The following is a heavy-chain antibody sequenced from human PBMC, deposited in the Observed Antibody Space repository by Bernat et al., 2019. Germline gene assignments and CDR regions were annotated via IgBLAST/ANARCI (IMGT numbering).Heavy chain of an antibody. Sequence: QVQLVESGGGVVQPGRSLRLSCAASGFTFSSYGMHWVRQAPGKGLEWVAVIWYDGSNKYYADSVKGRFTISRDNSKNTLYLQMNSLRAEDTAVYYCARNKQNTRGAAAGTGGSYYYYYMDVWGKGTTVTVSS. CDR2: IWYDGSNK. V-gene: IGHV3-33*01. CDR3: ARNKQNTRGAAAGTGGSYYYYYMDV. J-gene: IGHJ6*03. CDR1: GFTFSSYG. D-gene: IGHD6-13*01.